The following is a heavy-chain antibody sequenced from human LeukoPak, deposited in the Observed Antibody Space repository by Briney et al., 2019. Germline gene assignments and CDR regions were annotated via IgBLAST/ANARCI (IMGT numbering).Heavy chain of an antibody. J-gene: IGHJ1*01. Sequence: PSETRSLACTVAGYSISRGYYWGWIRQPPGKGLEGIGRIYHSGSTYYNPSLKSRVTISVDTSKNQFSLTLSSVTAADTAVYYCARVVQSTDSSGLSLPEYFQHWGQGPLVTVSS. V-gene: IGHV4-38-2*02. CDR1: GYSISRGYY. D-gene: IGHD3-22*01. CDR3: ARVVQSTDSSGLSLPEYFQH. CDR2: IYHSGST.